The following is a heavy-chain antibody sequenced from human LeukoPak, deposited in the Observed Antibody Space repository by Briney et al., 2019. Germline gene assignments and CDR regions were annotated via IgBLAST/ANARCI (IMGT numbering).Heavy chain of an antibody. J-gene: IGHJ4*02. CDR2: INHSGST. CDR3: ARWAAVAGTGGIDY. Sequence: PSETLSLTCAVYGGSFSGYYWSWIRQPPGKGLEWIGEINHSGSTNYNPSLKSRVTISVDTSKNQFSLKLSSVTAADTAVYYCARWAAVAGTGGIDYWGQGTLVTVSS. D-gene: IGHD6-19*01. CDR1: GGSFSGYY. V-gene: IGHV4-34*01.